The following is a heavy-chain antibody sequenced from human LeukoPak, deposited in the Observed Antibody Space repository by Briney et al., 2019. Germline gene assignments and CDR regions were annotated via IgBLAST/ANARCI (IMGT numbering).Heavy chain of an antibody. J-gene: IGHJ4*02. Sequence: GGSLRLSCVASGFTFGNYAMSWVRQAPGKGLEWVSTISTGSSTTYYADSVKGRFTISRDNVENSLYLQMNSLRDEDTAVYYCARVAAGYSVNYFDYWGQGTLVTVSS. CDR3: ARVAAGYSVNYFDY. CDR2: ISTGSSTT. CDR1: GFTFGNYA. V-gene: IGHV3-48*02. D-gene: IGHD4-23*01.